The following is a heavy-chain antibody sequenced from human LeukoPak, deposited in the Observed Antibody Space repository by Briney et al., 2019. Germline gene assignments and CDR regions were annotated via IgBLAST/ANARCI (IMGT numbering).Heavy chain of an antibody. D-gene: IGHD3-10*01. J-gene: IGHJ5*02. V-gene: IGHV3-7*05. CDR2: IKQDGSEK. CDR1: GFTFSSYW. Sequence: GGSLRLSCAASGFTFSSYWMSWVRQAPGKGLEWVANIKQDGSEKYYVDSVKGRFTISRDNAKNSLYLQMNSLRAEDTAVYYCARVVRVRADYGSGRPDPRDWFDPWGQGTLVTVSS. CDR3: ARVVRVRADYGSGRPDPRDWFDP.